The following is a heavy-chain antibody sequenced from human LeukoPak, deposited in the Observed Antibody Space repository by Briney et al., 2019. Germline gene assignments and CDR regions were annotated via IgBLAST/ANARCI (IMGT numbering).Heavy chain of an antibody. Sequence: GESLRLSCAASGFIVSSSYMSWVRQAPGKGLEWVSFIYNGDTTYYADSVKGRFIISRDNSKNTLYLQMNSLRAEDTALYYCARVMVGANYFDCWGQGTTVTVSS. CDR1: GFIVSSSY. V-gene: IGHV3-66*01. D-gene: IGHD1-26*01. CDR2: IYNGDTT. J-gene: IGHJ4*03. CDR3: ARVMVGANYFDC.